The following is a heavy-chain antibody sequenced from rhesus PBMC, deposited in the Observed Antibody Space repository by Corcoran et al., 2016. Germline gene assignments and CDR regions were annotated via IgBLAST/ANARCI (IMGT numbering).Heavy chain of an antibody. CDR1: GFTFSASN. Sequence: EVQLVESGGGLAKPGGSLRLSCAASGFTFSASNMDWVRQAPGKGVEWVSRSNNGVGTTWYADSVKGRFTISRENAKNTLDLQMNSLRAEDTAVYYCARDWGYWGQGVLVTVSS. CDR2: SNNGVGTT. CDR3: ARDWGY. V-gene: IGHV3-178*01. D-gene: IGHD3-28*01. J-gene: IGHJ4*01.